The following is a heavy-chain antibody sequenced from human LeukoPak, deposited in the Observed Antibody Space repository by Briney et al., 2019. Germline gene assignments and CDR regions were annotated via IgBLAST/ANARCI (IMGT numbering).Heavy chain of an antibody. J-gene: IGHJ5*02. Sequence: QSGGSLRLSCAASKFTFSNYAMHWVRQAPGKGLEWVAVISYDGSNKYYADSVKGRFTISRDNSKNTLYLQMNSLRPEDTALYYCARVSERLLPSFKWFDPWGQGTLVTVSS. CDR2: ISYDGSNK. D-gene: IGHD2-21*02. V-gene: IGHV3-30-3*01. CDR1: KFTFSNYA. CDR3: ARVSERLLPSFKWFDP.